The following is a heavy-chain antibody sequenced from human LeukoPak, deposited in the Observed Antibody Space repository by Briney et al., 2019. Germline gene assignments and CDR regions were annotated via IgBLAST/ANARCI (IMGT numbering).Heavy chain of an antibody. D-gene: IGHD6-6*01. CDR3: ARLGLGSSRDY. Sequence: SETLSLTCTFSVRSISSSSYWRGCIRQPPGKGLEWIGSIYYSGTTYYNPSLKSRVTISVDTSKNQFSLKLSSVTAADTAVYYCARLGLGSSRDYWGQGTLVTVSS. V-gene: IGHV4-39*01. CDR1: VRSISSSSYW. J-gene: IGHJ4*02. CDR2: IYYSGTT.